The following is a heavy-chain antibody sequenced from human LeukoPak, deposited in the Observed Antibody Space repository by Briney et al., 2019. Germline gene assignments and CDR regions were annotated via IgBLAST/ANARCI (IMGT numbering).Heavy chain of an antibody. D-gene: IGHD3-10*01. CDR3: ARAQMPGILFTMVRGRKSNWFDP. Sequence: GASVKVSCKASGYTFTSYDISWVRQAPGQGLEWMGGIIPIFGTANYAQKFQGRVTITADESTSTAYMELSSLRSEDTAVYYCARAQMPGILFTMVRGRKSNWFDPWGQGTLVTVSS. CDR1: GYTFTSYD. CDR2: IIPIFGTA. J-gene: IGHJ5*02. V-gene: IGHV1-69*13.